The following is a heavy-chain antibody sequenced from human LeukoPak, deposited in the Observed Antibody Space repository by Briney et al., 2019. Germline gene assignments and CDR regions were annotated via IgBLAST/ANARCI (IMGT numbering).Heavy chain of an antibody. Sequence: KTGGSLRLSCAASGFTFSSYSMNWVRQAPGKGLEWVSSISSSSSYIYYADSVKGRLTISRDNAKNTVYLQMNSLRTDDTAMYYCARGRNGFLDYWGHGTLVTVSS. CDR1: GFTFSSYS. D-gene: IGHD5-24*01. CDR2: ISSSSSYI. CDR3: ARGRNGFLDY. V-gene: IGHV3-21*04. J-gene: IGHJ4*01.